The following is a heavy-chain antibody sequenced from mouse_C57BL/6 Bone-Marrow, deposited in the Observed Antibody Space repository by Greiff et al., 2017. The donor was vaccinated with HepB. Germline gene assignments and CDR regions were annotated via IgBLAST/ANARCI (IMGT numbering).Heavy chain of an antibody. CDR1: GYTFTSYG. D-gene: IGHD2-2*01. Sequence: VQLQESGAELARPGASVKLSCKASGYTFTSYGISWVKQRTGQGLEWIGEIYPRSGNTYYNEKFKGKATLTADKSSSTAYMELRSLTSEDSAVYFCARGRNGYDVDYAMDYWGQGTSVTVSS. J-gene: IGHJ4*01. V-gene: IGHV1-81*01. CDR2: IYPRSGNT. CDR3: ARGRNGYDVDYAMDY.